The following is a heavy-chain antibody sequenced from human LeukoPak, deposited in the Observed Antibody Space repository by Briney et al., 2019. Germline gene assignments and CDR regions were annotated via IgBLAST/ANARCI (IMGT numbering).Heavy chain of an antibody. V-gene: IGHV4-59*01. J-gene: IGHJ5*02. CDR1: GDSISSYY. CDR3: AKYSYGNGWFDP. Sequence: SEILSLTCTVSGDSISSYYWSWIRLPPGKGLEWIGYIHYSGSTNYNPSLKSRVTISVDTSKNQFSLKLSSVTAADTAVYYCAKYSYGNGWFDPWGQGTLVTVSS. CDR2: IHYSGST. D-gene: IGHD5-18*01.